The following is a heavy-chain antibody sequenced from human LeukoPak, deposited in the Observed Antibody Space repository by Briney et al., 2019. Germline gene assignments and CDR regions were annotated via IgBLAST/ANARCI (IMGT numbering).Heavy chain of an antibody. Sequence: PSETLSLTCAVSGGSISSGGYSWSWIRQPPGKGLEWIGRIFSSGNTNYNPSLESRVTMSIDTSKNQFSLKLNSVTAADTAVYYCARGVYYGSGSYNWGQGTLVTVSS. D-gene: IGHD3-10*01. CDR2: IFSSGNT. J-gene: IGHJ4*02. CDR1: GGSISSGGYS. CDR3: ARGVYYGSGSYN. V-gene: IGHV4-61*08.